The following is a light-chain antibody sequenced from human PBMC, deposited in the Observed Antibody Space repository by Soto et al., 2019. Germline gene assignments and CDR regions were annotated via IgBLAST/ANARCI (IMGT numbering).Light chain of an antibody. V-gene: IGLV1-44*01. J-gene: IGLJ3*02. Sequence: QSVLTQLPSASGTPGQRVSISCSGGRSNIGSNLVSWYQQLPGTAPKLLLYFNDQRPSGVPDRFSGSKSGTSASLAVSELQSEDEADYFCASWDDSLKGVLFGGGTKLTVL. CDR1: RSNIGSNL. CDR2: FND. CDR3: ASWDDSLKGVL.